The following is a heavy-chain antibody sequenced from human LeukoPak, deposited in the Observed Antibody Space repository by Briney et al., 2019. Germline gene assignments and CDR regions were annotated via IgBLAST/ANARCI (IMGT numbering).Heavy chain of an antibody. J-gene: IGHJ4*02. CDR2: IYHSGMT. Sequence: SETLSLTCAVSGGSISSPNWWSWVRPPPGKGLEWIGEIYHSGMTNYKTSLKSRVTISVDESKNQFSLKLSSVTAADTAVYYCARDLVENSRGHDFWGQGILVIVSS. CDR1: GGSISSPNW. D-gene: IGHD2-15*01. V-gene: IGHV4-4*02. CDR3: ARDLVENSRGHDF.